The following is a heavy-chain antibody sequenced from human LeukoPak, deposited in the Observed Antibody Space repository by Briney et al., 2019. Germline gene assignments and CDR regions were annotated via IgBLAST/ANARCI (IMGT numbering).Heavy chain of an antibody. CDR1: GGSISSYY. D-gene: IGHD5-24*01. J-gene: IGHJ4*02. CDR3: ARGFKGYNADY. Sequence: PSETLSLTCTVSGGSISSYYWSWIRQPPGKGLEWIGYIYYSGSTNYNPSLKSRVTISVDTSKNQFSLKLSSVTVADTAVYYCARGFKGYNADYWGQGTLVTVSS. V-gene: IGHV4-59*08. CDR2: IYYSGST.